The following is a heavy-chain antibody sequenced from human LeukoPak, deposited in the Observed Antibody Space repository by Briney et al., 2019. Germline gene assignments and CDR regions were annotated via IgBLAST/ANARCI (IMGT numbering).Heavy chain of an antibody. CDR2: ISVSGGST. D-gene: IGHD2-21*02. J-gene: IGHJ4*02. CDR1: GFTYSSYA. V-gene: IGHV3-23*01. CDR3: AKERSRGGDCLDY. Sequence: GGSLRLSCAASGFTYSSYAMSWVRQAPGKVLEWVSAISVSGGSTYYADSVKGRFTISRDNSKNTLYLQMNSLRAEETAVYYCAKERSRGGDCLDYWGQGTLVTVSS.